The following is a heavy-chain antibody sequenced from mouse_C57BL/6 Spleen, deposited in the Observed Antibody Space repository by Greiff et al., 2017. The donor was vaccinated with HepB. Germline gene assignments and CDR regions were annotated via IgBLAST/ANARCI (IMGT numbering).Heavy chain of an antibody. CDR2: IDPENGDT. Sequence: VQLQQSGAELVRPGASVKLSCTASGFNIKDDYMHWVKQRPEQGLEWIGWIDPENGDTEYASKFHGKATITADTSSNTAYLQLSSLTSEDTAVYYCTTQSVYYFDYWGQGTTLTVSS. V-gene: IGHV14-4*01. CDR1: GFNIKDDY. J-gene: IGHJ2*01. CDR3: TTQSVYYFDY.